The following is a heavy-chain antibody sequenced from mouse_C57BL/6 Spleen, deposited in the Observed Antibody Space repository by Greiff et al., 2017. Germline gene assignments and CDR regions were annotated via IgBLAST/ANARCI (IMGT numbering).Heavy chain of an antibody. CDR3: ARRGFYYDYDFAY. J-gene: IGHJ3*01. D-gene: IGHD2-4*01. Sequence: QVQLQQPGAELVRPGSSVKLSCKASGYTFTSYWMHWVKQRPIKGLEWSGNIDPSDSETHYNQKFKDKATLTVDKSSSTAYMQLSSLTSEDSAVYYCARRGFYYDYDFAYWGQGTLVTVSA. CDR1: GYTFTSYW. V-gene: IGHV1-52*01. CDR2: IDPSDSET.